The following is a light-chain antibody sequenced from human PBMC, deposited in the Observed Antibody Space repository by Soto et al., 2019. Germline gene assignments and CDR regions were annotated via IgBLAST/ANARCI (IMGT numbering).Light chain of an antibody. Sequence: QSALTKPASVSGSPGQSITISCTGTSSDVGGYNYVSWYQQHPGKAPKLMIYEVSNRPSGVSNRFSGSKSGNTASLTISGLQAEDEADYYCSSYTSSSIVVFGGGTKLTFL. V-gene: IGLV2-14*01. CDR3: SSYTSSSIVV. CDR2: EVS. CDR1: SSDVGGYNY. J-gene: IGLJ2*01.